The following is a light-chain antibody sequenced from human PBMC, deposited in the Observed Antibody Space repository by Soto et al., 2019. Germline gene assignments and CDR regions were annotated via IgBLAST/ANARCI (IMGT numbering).Light chain of an antibody. CDR3: QQYQTWT. Sequence: DIQMTQSPFTLSASVGDRVTITCRASQSISRWLAWYQQKPGKAPKLLIYRASSLESGVPSRFSGSGSGTEFTLTISGLQSDDSATYFCQQYQTWTFGQGTKVEIK. CDR2: RAS. CDR1: QSISRW. J-gene: IGKJ1*01. V-gene: IGKV1-5*03.